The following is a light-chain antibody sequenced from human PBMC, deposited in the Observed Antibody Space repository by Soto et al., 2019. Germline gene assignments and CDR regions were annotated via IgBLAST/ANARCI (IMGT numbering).Light chain of an antibody. CDR2: WAS. CDR1: QSVLYSSNNKNY. Sequence: DIVMTQSPDSLAVSLGDRATINCKSSQSVLYSSNNKNYLAWYQQKPGQPPKAIIYWASTRESGVHDRFSGSGSGTDFTLTIRSMQAEDVAVYYCQKYYTTQWTCGKGTKVDIK. J-gene: IGKJ1*01. CDR3: QKYYTTQWT. V-gene: IGKV4-1*01.